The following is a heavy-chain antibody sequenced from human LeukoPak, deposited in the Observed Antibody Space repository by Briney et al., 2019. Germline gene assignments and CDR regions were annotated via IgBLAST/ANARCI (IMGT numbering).Heavy chain of an antibody. V-gene: IGHV4-59*01. Sequence: PSETLSLTCTVSGGSISSYYWSWIRQPAGKGLEWIGYIYYSGSTNYNPSLKSRVTISVDTSKNQFSLKLSSVTAADTAVYYCARTSRDTAMPIVWGQGTLVTVSS. J-gene: IGHJ4*02. CDR3: ARTSRDTAMPIV. CDR1: GGSISSYY. D-gene: IGHD5-18*01. CDR2: IYYSGST.